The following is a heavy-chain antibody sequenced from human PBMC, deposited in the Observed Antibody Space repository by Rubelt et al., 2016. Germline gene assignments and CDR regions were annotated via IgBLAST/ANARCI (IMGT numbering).Heavy chain of an antibody. V-gene: IGHV3-30*19. CDR1: GFTFSSYG. Sequence: GGVVQPGRSLRLSCAASGFTFSSYGMHWVRQAPGKGLVWVAVISYDGSNKYYADSVKGRFTISRDNSKNTLYLQMNSLRAEDTAVYYCARDGPPENWFDPWGQGTLVTVSS. CDR3: ARDGPPENWFDP. J-gene: IGHJ5*02. CDR2: ISYDGSNK.